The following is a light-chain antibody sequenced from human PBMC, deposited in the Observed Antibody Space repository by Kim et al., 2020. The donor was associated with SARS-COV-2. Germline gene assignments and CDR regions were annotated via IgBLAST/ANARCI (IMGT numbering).Light chain of an antibody. Sequence: VSPGERATLSYTASQSISSNLAWYQQRPCQATRLLISGASTRATGIPARFTGGGSGTDFTLTISSLQSEDFAVYYCQQYDKWPRTFGQGTKVEIK. CDR1: QSISSN. CDR2: GAS. CDR3: QQYDKWPRT. J-gene: IGKJ1*01. V-gene: IGKV3-15*01.